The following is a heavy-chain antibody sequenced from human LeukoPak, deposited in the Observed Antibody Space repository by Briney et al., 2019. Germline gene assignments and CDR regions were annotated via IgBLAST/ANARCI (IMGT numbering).Heavy chain of an antibody. J-gene: IGHJ4*02. D-gene: IGHD2-2*02. CDR3: ARGSEDIVVVPAAIEADY. CDR2: ISSSSSYI. CDR1: GITFSNFG. Sequence: GRSLRPSCAASGITFSNFGMNWVRQAPGKGLEWVSSISSSSSYIYYADSVKGRFTISRDNAKNSLYLQMNSLRAEDTAVYYCARGSEDIVVVPAAIEADYWGQGTLVTVSS. V-gene: IGHV3-21*01.